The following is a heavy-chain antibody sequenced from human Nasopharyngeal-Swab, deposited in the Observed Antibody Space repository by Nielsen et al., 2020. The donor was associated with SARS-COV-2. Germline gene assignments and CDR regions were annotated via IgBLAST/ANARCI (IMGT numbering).Heavy chain of an antibody. V-gene: IGHV3-21*01. J-gene: IGHJ4*02. CDR2: ITSTSSNM. CDR1: GFTFGDYA. D-gene: IGHD4-23*01. CDR3: SNGRWSTRLFDS. Sequence: GGSLRLSCTASGFTFGDYAMSWFRQAPGKGLEWVSSITSTSSNMYYADSLKGRFTISRDNAKSSLYLQVNSLRAEDTAVYYCSNGRWSTRLFDSWGQGTLVTVSS.